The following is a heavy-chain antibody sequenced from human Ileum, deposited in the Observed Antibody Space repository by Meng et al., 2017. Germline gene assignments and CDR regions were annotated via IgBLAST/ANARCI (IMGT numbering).Heavy chain of an antibody. CDR2: IHHSGRT. V-gene: IGHV4-34*01. J-gene: IGHJ4*02. CDR3: VRGPARETHDFDY. CDR1: GGPFKYYY. Sequence: QLHPNQGVAGRVKPSEPPSPPGASFGGPFKYYYWSWVRQSPGKGLEWIGQIHHSGRTNYKSSLERRVTISVDTSKSQFSLKLTSVTAADTAMYYRVRGPARETHDFDYWGQGALVTVSS. D-gene: IGHD1-26*01.